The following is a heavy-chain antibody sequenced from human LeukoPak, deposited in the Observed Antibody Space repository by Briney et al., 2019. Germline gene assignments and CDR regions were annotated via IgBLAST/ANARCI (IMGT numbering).Heavy chain of an antibody. V-gene: IGHV1-2*02. J-gene: IGHJ3*01. Sequence: GPSAKVSCTASGYTFTAYFIHWGRQAPRQGLEWMGWINPNSGATKSAQNFQGRVTMTRTTSISTAYLDLSRLTSDDTAVYYCARPPGIVPTDFALDAWGQGTMVTVSS. CDR3: ARPPGIVPTDFALDA. D-gene: IGHD2-8*01. CDR1: GYTFTAYF. CDR2: INPNSGAT.